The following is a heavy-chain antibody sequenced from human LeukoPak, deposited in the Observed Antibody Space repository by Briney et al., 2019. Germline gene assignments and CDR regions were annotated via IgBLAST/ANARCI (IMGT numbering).Heavy chain of an antibody. CDR3: ARDSSNAFDI. Sequence: GGSLRLSCAASGFTFSSYGIHWVRQAPGKGLECVAAISRDGGGKYYADSVKGRFTISRDNSKNTLYLQMNSLRAEDTAVYYCARDSSNAFDIWGQGTLVTVSS. D-gene: IGHD3-16*01. J-gene: IGHJ4*02. CDR1: GFTFSSYG. CDR2: ISRDGGGK. V-gene: IGHV3-30*07.